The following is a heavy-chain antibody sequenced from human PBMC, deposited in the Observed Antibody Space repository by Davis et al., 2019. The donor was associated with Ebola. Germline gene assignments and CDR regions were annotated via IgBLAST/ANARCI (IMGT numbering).Heavy chain of an antibody. CDR2: TSSGGSTT. J-gene: IGHJ4*02. Sequence: GESLKISCAASGFIFNNYAMTWVRQAPGRGLEWVSTTSSGGSTTYYADSVKGRSTISRDNSKNMLYLQMNSLRAEDTAVYYCAKPDGPDYWGRGTLVTVSS. CDR3: AKPDGPDY. V-gene: IGHV3-23*01. CDR1: GFIFNNYA. D-gene: IGHD2-8*01.